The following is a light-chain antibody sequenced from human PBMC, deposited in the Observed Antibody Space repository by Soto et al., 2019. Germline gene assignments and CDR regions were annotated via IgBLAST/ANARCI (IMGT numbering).Light chain of an antibody. CDR2: GAS. Sequence: EIVLTQSPGTLSLSPGERATLSCRASQSFSSNYLAWYQQKPGQAPRLLIYGASSRATGIPDTFSGSGSGTDFILTISRLEPEDFAVYYCQQYGSSPPTFGQGTKVEIK. V-gene: IGKV3-20*01. CDR3: QQYGSSPPT. J-gene: IGKJ1*01. CDR1: QSFSSNY.